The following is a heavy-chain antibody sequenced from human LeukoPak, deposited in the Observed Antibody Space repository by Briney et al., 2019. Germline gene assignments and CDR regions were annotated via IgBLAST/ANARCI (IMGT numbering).Heavy chain of an antibody. Sequence: PGGSLRLSGAASGFTFSSYAMSWVRQAPGKGLKWVSAISGSGGSTYYADSVKGRFTISRDNSKNTLYLQMNSLRAEDTAVYYCAKDYYDSSGYYAYYFDYWGQGTLVTVSS. CDR1: GFTFSSYA. D-gene: IGHD3-22*01. V-gene: IGHV3-23*01. CDR2: ISGSGGST. CDR3: AKDYYDSSGYYAYYFDY. J-gene: IGHJ4*02.